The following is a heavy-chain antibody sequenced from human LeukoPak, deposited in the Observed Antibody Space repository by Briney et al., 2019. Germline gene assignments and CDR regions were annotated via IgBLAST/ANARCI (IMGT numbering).Heavy chain of an antibody. J-gene: IGHJ4*02. CDR2: ISAYNGNT. V-gene: IGHV1-18*04. Sequence: ASVKVSCKASGYTFIVHYIHWVRQAPGQGLEWMGWISAYNGNTNYAQKLQGRVTMTTDTSTSTAYMELRSLRSDDTAVYYCARDTCSGGSCYWGYWGQGTLVTVSS. CDR1: GYTFIVHY. D-gene: IGHD2-15*01. CDR3: ARDTCSGGSCYWGY.